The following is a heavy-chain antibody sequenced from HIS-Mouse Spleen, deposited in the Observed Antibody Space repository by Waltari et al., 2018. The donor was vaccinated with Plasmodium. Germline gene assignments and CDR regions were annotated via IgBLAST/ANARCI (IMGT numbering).Heavy chain of an antibody. CDR2: ISDDGINK. CDR3: AKEVLGYYDFWSRPDY. Sequence: QVQLVESGGGVVQPGRSLRLSCAASGFTFSSYGMHWVRQAPGKGLEVGEVISDDGINKYYADSVKGRFTISRDNSKNTLYLQMNSLRAEDTAVYYCAKEVLGYYDFWSRPDYWGQGTLVTVSS. J-gene: IGHJ4*02. D-gene: IGHD3-3*01. V-gene: IGHV3-30*18. CDR1: GFTFSSYG.